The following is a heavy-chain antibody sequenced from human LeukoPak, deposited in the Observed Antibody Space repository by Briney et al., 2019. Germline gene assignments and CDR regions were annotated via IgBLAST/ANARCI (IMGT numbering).Heavy chain of an antibody. D-gene: IGHD3-10*01. CDR1: GFTLSHYA. Sequence: GGSLRLSCSMSGFTLSHYAMSWVRQAPGKGLEWVSTIGGGGGSTDYTDSVKGRFTISRDNAKNSLYLQMNSLRAEDTAVYYCASLGSLRGVIMNDYWGQGTLVTVSS. CDR2: IGGGGGST. J-gene: IGHJ4*02. V-gene: IGHV3-23*01. CDR3: ASLGSLRGVIMNDY.